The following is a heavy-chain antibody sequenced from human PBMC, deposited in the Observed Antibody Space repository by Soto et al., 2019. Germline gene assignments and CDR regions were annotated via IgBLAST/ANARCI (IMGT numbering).Heavy chain of an antibody. Sequence: PGGSLRLSCAASGFTFSSYAMSWVRQAPGKGLEWVSAISGSGGSTYYADSVKGRFTISRDNSKNTLYLQMNSLRAEDTAVYYCAKDIDYYDSSGYYCGVEYFQHWGQGTLVTVSS. CDR2: ISGSGGST. CDR3: AKDIDYYDSSGYYCGVEYFQH. J-gene: IGHJ1*01. V-gene: IGHV3-23*01. D-gene: IGHD3-22*01. CDR1: GFTFSSYA.